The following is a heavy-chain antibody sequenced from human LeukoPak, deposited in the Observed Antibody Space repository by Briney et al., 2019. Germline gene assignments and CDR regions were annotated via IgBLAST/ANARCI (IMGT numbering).Heavy chain of an antibody. CDR3: ARRFRGSYYGYYAFDI. V-gene: IGHV1-2*02. CDR1: GYTFTGYY. D-gene: IGHD1-26*01. CDR2: INPNSGGT. J-gene: IGHJ3*02. Sequence: GASVKVSCKASGYTFTGYYMHWVRQAPGQGLEWMGWINPNSGGTNYAQKFQGRVTMTRDTSISTAYMELSRLRSDDTAVYYCARRFRGSYYGYYAFDIWGQGTMVTVSS.